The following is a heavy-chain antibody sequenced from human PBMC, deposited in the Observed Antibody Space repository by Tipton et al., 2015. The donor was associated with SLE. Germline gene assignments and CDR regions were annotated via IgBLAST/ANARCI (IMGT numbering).Heavy chain of an antibody. CDR3: ARRSVQEAFDI. CDR2: IFRSGNT. V-gene: IGHV4-38-2*01. CDR1: GYSISSGYY. D-gene: IGHD1-1*01. Sequence: TLSLTCAVSGYSISSGYYWGWIRQSPGKGLEWIGSIFRSGNTHYNPSLKSRVTISVDTSKNHFSLKLRSVTAADTAVYFCARRSVQEAFDIWGQGTMVTVSS. J-gene: IGHJ3*02.